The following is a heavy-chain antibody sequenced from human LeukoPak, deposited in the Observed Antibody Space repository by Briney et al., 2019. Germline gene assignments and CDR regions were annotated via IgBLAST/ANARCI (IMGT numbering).Heavy chain of an antibody. CDR2: IYHSGST. J-gene: IGHJ3*02. D-gene: IGHD2-15*01. CDR1: GYSISSGYY. V-gene: IGHV4-38-2*02. Sequence: SETLSLTCTVSGYSISSGYYWGWIRQPPGKGLEWIGSIYHSGSTYYNPSLKSRVTISVDTSKNQFSLKLSSVTAADTAVYYCARGSRTFGVVVVVATAGDAFDIWGQGTMVTVSS. CDR3: ARGSRTFGVVVVVATAGDAFDI.